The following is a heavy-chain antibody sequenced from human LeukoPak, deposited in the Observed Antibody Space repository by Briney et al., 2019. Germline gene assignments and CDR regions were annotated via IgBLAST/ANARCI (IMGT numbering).Heavy chain of an antibody. V-gene: IGHV3-30*04. Sequence: GRSLRLSCAASGFTFSSYVMHWVRQAPGKGLEWVAVISYDGSNKYYADSVKGRFTISRDNSKNTLYLQMNSLRAEDTAVYYCARDRGLYNMVRGVIGASLYYWGQGTLVTVSS. J-gene: IGHJ4*02. CDR3: ARDRGLYNMVRGVIGASLYY. CDR2: ISYDGSNK. CDR1: GFTFSSYV. D-gene: IGHD3-10*01.